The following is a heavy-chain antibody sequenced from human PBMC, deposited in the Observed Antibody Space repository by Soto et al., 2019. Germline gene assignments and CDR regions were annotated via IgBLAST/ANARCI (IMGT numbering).Heavy chain of an antibody. V-gene: IGHV1-8*01. J-gene: IGHJ6*02. CDR1: GYTFTSYD. D-gene: IGHD2-2*01. CDR3: ARKSMPDDNYYYYYGMDV. CDR2: MNPNSGNT. Sequence: GASVKVSCKASGYTFTSYDINWVRQATGQGLEWMGWMNPNSGNTGYAQKFQGRVTMTRNTSISTAYMELSSLRSEDTAVYYCARKSMPDDNYYYYYGMDVWGQGATVTVSS.